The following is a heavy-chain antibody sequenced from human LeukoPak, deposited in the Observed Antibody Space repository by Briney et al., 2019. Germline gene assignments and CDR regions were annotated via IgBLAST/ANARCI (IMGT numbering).Heavy chain of an antibody. D-gene: IGHD3-22*01. CDR3: ARDLSRGDSSGYSLDDAFDV. CDR2: ISTYNGNT. Sequence: GASVKVSCKASGYTFTSYGIIWVRQAPGQGLEWMGWISTYNGNTNYAQKIQGRVTMTTDTSTSTAYMELRSLRSDGTAVYYCARDLSRGDSSGYSLDDAFDVWGQGTMVTVSS. CDR1: GYTFTSYG. J-gene: IGHJ3*01. V-gene: IGHV1-18*01.